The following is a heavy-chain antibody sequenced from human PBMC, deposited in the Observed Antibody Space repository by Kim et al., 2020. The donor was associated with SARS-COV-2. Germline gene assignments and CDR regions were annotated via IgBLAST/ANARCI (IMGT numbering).Heavy chain of an antibody. CDR3: ARSMYSSGWYAFDY. V-gene: IGHV4-59*01. J-gene: IGHJ4*02. Sequence: SETLSLTCTVSGGSISSYYWSWIRQPPGKGLEWIGYIYYSGSTNYNPSLKSRVTISVDTSKNQFSLKLSSVTAADTAVYYCARSMYSSGWYAFDYWGQGTLVTVSS. CDR1: GGSISSYY. CDR2: IYYSGST. D-gene: IGHD6-19*01.